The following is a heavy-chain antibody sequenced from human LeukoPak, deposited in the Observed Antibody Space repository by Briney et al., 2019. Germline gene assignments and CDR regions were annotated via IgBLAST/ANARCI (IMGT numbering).Heavy chain of an antibody. V-gene: IGHV3-30*07. CDR3: AKEYYGDSREFDY. Sequence: PGGSLRLSCAASGFTFSSYAMHWVRQAPGKGLEWVAVISYDGSNKYYADSVKGRFTISRDNSKNTLYLQMNSLRAEGTAVYYCAKEYYGDSREFDYWGQGTLVTVSS. D-gene: IGHD3-10*01. CDR1: GFTFSSYA. CDR2: ISYDGSNK. J-gene: IGHJ4*02.